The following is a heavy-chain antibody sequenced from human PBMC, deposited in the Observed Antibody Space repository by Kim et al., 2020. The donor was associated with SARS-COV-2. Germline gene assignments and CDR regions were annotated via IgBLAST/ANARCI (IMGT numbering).Heavy chain of an antibody. V-gene: IGHV1-18*01. CDR1: GYTFTSYG. Sequence: ASVKVSCKASGYTFTSYGISWVRQAPGQGLEWMGWISAYNGNTNYARKLQGRVTMTTDTSTSTAYMELRSLRSDDTAVYYCARGRHAPNILTYYYDSSGSFDYWGQGTLVTVSS. CDR2: ISAYNGNT. D-gene: IGHD3-22*01. CDR3: ARGRHAPNILTYYYDSSGSFDY. J-gene: IGHJ4*02.